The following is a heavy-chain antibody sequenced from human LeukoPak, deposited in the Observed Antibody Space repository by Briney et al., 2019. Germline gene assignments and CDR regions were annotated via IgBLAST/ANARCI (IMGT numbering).Heavy chain of an antibody. D-gene: IGHD3-3*01. CDR1: GFTFSSYW. V-gene: IGHV3-74*01. Sequence: GGSLRLSCAASGFTFSSYWMHWVRQAPGKGLVWVSRNNSDGSSTSYADSVKGRFTISRDNAKNTLYLQMNSLRAEDTAVYYCARDYGSGLDYWGQGTLVTVSS. CDR3: ARDYGSGLDY. CDR2: NNSDGSST. J-gene: IGHJ4*02.